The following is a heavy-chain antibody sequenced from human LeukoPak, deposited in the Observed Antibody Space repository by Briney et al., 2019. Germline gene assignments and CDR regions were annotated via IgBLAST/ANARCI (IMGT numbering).Heavy chain of an antibody. CDR3: AREVPTGTSFDY. CDR2: ISSSGGPI. CDR1: GFTLSSYE. Sequence: GGSLRLSCAASGFTLSSYEVNWVRQAPGKGLEWVSYISSSGGPIFYADSVKGRFTISRDNAKNSLFLQMSSLRAEDTAVYYCAREVPTGTSFDYWAQGTLVTVSS. V-gene: IGHV3-48*03. D-gene: IGHD4-17*01. J-gene: IGHJ4*02.